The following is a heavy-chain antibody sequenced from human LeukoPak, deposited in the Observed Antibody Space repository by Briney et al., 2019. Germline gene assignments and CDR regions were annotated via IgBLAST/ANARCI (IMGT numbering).Heavy chain of an antibody. Sequence: SETLSLTCTVSGGSISSFYWSWIRQPPGKGLEYIGYISYSETTSYNPSLKSRVTISVDTSKNQFSLKLTSVTAADTAVYYCARDKGLPQAFDIWGHGTMVTVSS. V-gene: IGHV4-59*01. CDR2: ISYSETT. CDR3: ARDKGLPQAFDI. D-gene: IGHD5/OR15-5a*01. CDR1: GGSISSFY. J-gene: IGHJ3*02.